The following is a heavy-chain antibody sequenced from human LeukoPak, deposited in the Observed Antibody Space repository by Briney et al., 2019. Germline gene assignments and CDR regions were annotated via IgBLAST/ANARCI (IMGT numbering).Heavy chain of an antibody. V-gene: IGHV4-59*01. D-gene: IGHD3-9*01. Sequence: PSETLSLTCTVSGGSISSYYWSWIRQPPGKGLEWIGYIYYSGSTNYNPSLKSRVTISVDTSKNQFSLKLSSVTAVDTAVYYCARGAFPRTLTGYYPAVDPWGQGTLVTVSS. CDR3: ARGAFPRTLTGYYPAVDP. CDR1: GGSISSYY. CDR2: IYYSGST. J-gene: IGHJ5*02.